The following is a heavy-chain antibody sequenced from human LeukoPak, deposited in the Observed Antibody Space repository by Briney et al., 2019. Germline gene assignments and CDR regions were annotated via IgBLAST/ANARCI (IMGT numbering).Heavy chain of an antibody. D-gene: IGHD1-26*01. Sequence: SETLSLTCTVSGDSISSYYWNWIRQPPGKGLEWIGYVSYSGRTNYNPSLKSRVTISLDTSKNQFSLRLSSVTAADTAVYYCARAGGGSYSYYFDYWGQGTLVTVSS. V-gene: IGHV4-59*01. CDR1: GDSISSYY. J-gene: IGHJ4*02. CDR3: ARAGGGSYSYYFDY. CDR2: VSYSGRT.